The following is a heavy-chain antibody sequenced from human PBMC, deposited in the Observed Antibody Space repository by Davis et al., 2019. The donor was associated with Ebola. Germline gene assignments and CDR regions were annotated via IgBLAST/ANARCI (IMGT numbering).Heavy chain of an antibody. CDR1: GFTFSSYS. D-gene: IGHD5-12*01. CDR3: ANWHSGYDVEYYFDY. Sequence: GESLKISCAASGFTFSSYSMNWVRQAPGKGLEWVSAISGSGGSTYYADSVKGRFTISRDNSKNTLYLQMNSLRAEDTAVYYCANWHSGYDVEYYFDYWGQGTLVTVSS. J-gene: IGHJ4*02. CDR2: ISGSGGST. V-gene: IGHV3-23*01.